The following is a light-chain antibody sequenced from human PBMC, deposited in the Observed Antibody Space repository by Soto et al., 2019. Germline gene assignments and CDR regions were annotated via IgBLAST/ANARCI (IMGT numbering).Light chain of an antibody. J-gene: IGLJ2*01. CDR1: SSDVGSYNL. CDR3: CSYAGSSTVV. CDR2: EGS. Sequence: QSALTQPASVSGSPGQSITISCTGTSSDVGSYNLPSCYQQHAGEPPILMIYEGSKPPSGVYNRFSGSKSGNKASLTTSGLQVEDEADYYCCSYAGSSTVVFGGGTKLTVL. V-gene: IGLV2-23*01.